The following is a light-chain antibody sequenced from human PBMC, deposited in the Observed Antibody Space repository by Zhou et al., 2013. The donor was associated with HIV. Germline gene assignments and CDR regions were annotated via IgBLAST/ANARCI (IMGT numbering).Light chain of an antibody. J-gene: IGKJ4*01. CDR3: QQSYTTPET. Sequence: DIQMTQSPSSLSASAGDRVTITCRASQTISNYLNWYQQKPGKAPKLLIYKASNLQSGVPSRFSGSGSGADFTLTINSLQPEDFANYYCQQSYTTPETFGGGPRWRSN. V-gene: IGKV1-39*01. CDR2: KAS. CDR1: QTISNY.